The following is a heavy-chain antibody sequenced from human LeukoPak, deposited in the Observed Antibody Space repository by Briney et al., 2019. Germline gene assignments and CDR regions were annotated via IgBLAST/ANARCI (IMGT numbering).Heavy chain of an antibody. CDR1: GFSFNNAW. D-gene: IGHD3-10*01. CDR2: IKRKIDGETT. CDR3: TTLSFVWFGDDY. J-gene: IGHJ4*02. V-gene: IGHV3-15*01. Sequence: PGGSLRLSCAVSGFSFNNAWMNWVRQAPGKGLEWVGRIKRKIDGETTDYAAPVKGRFTISRDDSKSTLYLQMNSLKSEDTAAYYCTTLSFVWFGDDYWGQGTLVTVSS.